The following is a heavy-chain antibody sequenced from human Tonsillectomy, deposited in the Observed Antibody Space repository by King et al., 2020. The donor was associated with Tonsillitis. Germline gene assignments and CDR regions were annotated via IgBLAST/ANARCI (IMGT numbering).Heavy chain of an antibody. CDR2: ISGSGGST. J-gene: IGHJ5*02. CDR1: GFTFSSYA. V-gene: IGHV3-23*04. D-gene: IGHD5-24*01. Sequence: VQLVESGGGLVQPGGSLRLSCAASGFTFSSYAMSWVRQAPGKGLEWVSAISGSGGSTYYADSVKGRFTISRDNSKNTLYLQMNSLRAEDTAVYYCAKEGLRMAVTPSKNWFDPWGQGTLVSVSS. CDR3: AKEGLRMAVTPSKNWFDP.